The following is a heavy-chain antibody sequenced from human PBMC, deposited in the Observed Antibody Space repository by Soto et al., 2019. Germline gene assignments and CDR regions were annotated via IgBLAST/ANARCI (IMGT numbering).Heavy chain of an antibody. CDR2: IYYSGAT. V-gene: IGHV4-39*02. J-gene: IGHJ4*02. Sequence: SETLSLTCLVSGGSINNSTYYWGWIRQPPGKGLEWIGSIYYSGATYYNPSLRSRITISMDRSKNHFSLKLTSVTAADTAIYYCAPVGIGTTTVDDWGQGTLVTVSS. CDR3: APVGIGTTTVDD. CDR1: GGSINNSTYY. D-gene: IGHD5-12*01.